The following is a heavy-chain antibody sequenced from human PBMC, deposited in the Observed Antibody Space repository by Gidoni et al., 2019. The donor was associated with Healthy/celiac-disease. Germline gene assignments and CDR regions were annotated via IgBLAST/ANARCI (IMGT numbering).Heavy chain of an antibody. CDR3: AREGYGDYLNWFDH. J-gene: IGHJ5*02. CDR2: IYHSGST. V-gene: IGHV4-30-2*01. D-gene: IGHD4-17*01. Sequence: QLQLQESGSGLVKPAQTLSLTCAVSGGSISSGGYSWRWIRQPPGKGLEWIGYIYHSGSTYYNPSLKSRVTISVDRSKNQFSLKLSSVTAADTAVYYCAREGYGDYLNWFDHWGQGTLVTVSS. CDR1: GGSISSGGYS.